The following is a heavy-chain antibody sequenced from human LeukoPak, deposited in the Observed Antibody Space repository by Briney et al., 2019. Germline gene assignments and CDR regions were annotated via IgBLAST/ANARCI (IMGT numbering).Heavy chain of an antibody. J-gene: IGHJ4*02. D-gene: IGHD6-19*01. CDR2: IYFSGTT. Sequence: SHCLSLTRTLSAASISSSNSEWGWIRQPRWKGMEWFGSIYFSGTTSYNPSLKSPVTISIATTNNHFSLKLSSVTAADTAVYYCARNFSSGWFDYWGQGTLVTVSS. CDR3: ARNFSSGWFDY. CDR1: AASISSSNSE. V-gene: IGHV4-39*02.